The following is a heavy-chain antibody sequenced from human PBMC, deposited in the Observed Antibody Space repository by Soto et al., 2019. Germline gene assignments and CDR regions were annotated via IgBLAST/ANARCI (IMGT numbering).Heavy chain of an antibody. V-gene: IGHV1-69*01. Sequence: QVQLVQSGAEVKKPGSSVKVSCKASGGTFSSYAISWVRQAPGQGLEWMGGIIPIFGTANYAQKFQGRVTFTADESTSTAYMELSSLRSEDTAVYYCARESRGYDFWSGYTTFDYWGQGTLVTVSS. D-gene: IGHD3-3*01. CDR1: GGTFSSYA. CDR2: IIPIFGTA. J-gene: IGHJ4*02. CDR3: ARESRGYDFWSGYTTFDY.